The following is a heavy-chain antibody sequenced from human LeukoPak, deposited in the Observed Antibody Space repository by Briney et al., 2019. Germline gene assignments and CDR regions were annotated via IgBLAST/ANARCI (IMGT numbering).Heavy chain of an antibody. J-gene: IGHJ5*02. CDR3: ARGIAVAETGDWFDP. D-gene: IGHD6-19*01. Sequence: SETLSLTCTVSGYSISSGYYGGGIRQPPGKGVEWIGSIYHRASTHHTPSLNSRVTISVDTSKHQFSLTLSSVTAADTAVYYCARGIAVAETGDWFDPWGQGTLVTVSS. CDR1: GYSISSGYY. V-gene: IGHV4-38-2*02. CDR2: IYHRAST.